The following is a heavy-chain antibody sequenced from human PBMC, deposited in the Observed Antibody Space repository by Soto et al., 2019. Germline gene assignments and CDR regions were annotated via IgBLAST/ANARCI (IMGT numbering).Heavy chain of an antibody. Sequence: QSGGSLSLSCAASGFTFSSYAMHWVRQAPGKGLEWVAVISYDGSNKYYADSVKGRFTISRDNSKNTLYLQMNSLRAEDTAVYYCARSGGSGSYLYYYYGMDVWGQGTTVTVS. D-gene: IGHD3-10*01. V-gene: IGHV3-30-3*01. CDR2: ISYDGSNK. CDR3: ARSGGSGSYLYYYYGMDV. CDR1: GFTFSSYA. J-gene: IGHJ6*02.